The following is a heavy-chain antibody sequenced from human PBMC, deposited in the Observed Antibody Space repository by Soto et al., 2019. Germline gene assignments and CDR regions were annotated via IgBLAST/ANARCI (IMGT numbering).Heavy chain of an antibody. Sequence: GGSLRLSCSASGFTFSTYALTWVRQAPGKGLEWVSTIGGSGESTYYSESVRGRFTVSRDNSNSTLYLQMTNLRVDDTAVYFCVKASDGGWPYYFDSWGHGTLVTVSS. CDR2: IGGSGEST. V-gene: IGHV3-23*01. D-gene: IGHD2-15*01. CDR3: VKASDGGWPYYFDS. CDR1: GFTFSTYA. J-gene: IGHJ4*01.